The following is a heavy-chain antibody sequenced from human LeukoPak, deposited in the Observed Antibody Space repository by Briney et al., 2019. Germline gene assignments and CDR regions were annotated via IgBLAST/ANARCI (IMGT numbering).Heavy chain of an antibody. D-gene: IGHD3-10*01. J-gene: IGHJ5*02. CDR1: GGSITTYY. CDR3: ATDRQEGGSGSYWFDP. V-gene: IGHV4-59*01. Sequence: PSETLSLTCTVSGGSITTYYWSWIRQPAGKGLEWIGNIYYSGSTSYNPSLKSRVTISVAPSKNQFSLKLNSVTAADTAVYYCATDRQEGGSGSYWFDPWGPGTLVTVSS. CDR2: IYYSGST.